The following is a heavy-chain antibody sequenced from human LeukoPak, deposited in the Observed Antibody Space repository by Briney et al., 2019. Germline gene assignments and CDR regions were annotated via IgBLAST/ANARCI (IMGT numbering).Heavy chain of an antibody. J-gene: IGHJ4*02. Sequence: GGSLRLSCAASGFTFSSYGMHWVRQAPGKRLEWVAVIWYDGSNKYYADSVKGRFTISRDNSKNTLYLQVNSLRAEDTAVYYCARDSRAYGDYDGFAYWGQGTLVTVSS. D-gene: IGHD4-17*01. CDR1: GFTFSSYG. V-gene: IGHV3-33*01. CDR3: ARDSRAYGDYDGFAY. CDR2: IWYDGSNK.